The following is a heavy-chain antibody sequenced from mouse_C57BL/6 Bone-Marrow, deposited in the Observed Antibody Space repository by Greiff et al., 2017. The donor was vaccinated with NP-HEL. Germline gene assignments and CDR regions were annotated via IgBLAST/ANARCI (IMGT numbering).Heavy chain of an antibody. D-gene: IGHD1-3*01. J-gene: IGHJ1*03. V-gene: IGHV1-50*01. CDR1: GYTFTSYW. CDR3: ARDGSGLHWYFDD. CDR2: IDPSDSYT. Sequence: QVQLQQPGAELVKPGASVKLSCKASGYTFTSYWMQWVKQRPGQGLEWIGEIDPSDSYTYYTQKFKGKATFTVDTSSSTAYMQLSSLTSEYSEVDYCARDGSGLHWYFDDWGTGTTVTVSS.